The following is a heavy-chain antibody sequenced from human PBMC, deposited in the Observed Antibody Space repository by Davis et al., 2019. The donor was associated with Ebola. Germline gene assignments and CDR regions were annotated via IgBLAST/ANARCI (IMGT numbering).Heavy chain of an antibody. Sequence: GGSLRLSCAASGFTFSSYAMSWVRQAPGKGLEWVSAISGSGGSTYYADSVKGRFTISRDKSKNTLYLQMNRLRAEDTAVYYCAKDEGYCSGGSCYGGLYYYGMDVWGQGTTVTVSS. CDR3: AKDEGYCSGGSCYGGLYYYGMDV. CDR1: GFTFSSYA. V-gene: IGHV3-23*01. J-gene: IGHJ6*02. CDR2: ISGSGGST. D-gene: IGHD2-15*01.